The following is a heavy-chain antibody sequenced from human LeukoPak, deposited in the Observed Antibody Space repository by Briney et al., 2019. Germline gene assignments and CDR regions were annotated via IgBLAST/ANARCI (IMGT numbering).Heavy chain of an antibody. J-gene: IGHJ6*04. D-gene: IGHD3-10*01. CDR3: ARDHYGSGSYYYYGMDV. V-gene: IGHV3-7*03. Sequence: GGSLRLSCAASGFTVSSDWMSWVRQAPGKVLEWVANIKQDGSEKYYVDSVKGRFTISRDNAKNSLYLQMNSLRAEDTAVYYCARDHYGSGSYYYYGMDVWGKGTTVTVSS. CDR2: IKQDGSEK. CDR1: GFTVSSDW.